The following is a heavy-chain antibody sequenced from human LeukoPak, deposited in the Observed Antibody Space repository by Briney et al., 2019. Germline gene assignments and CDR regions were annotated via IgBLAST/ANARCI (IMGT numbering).Heavy chain of an antibody. CDR3: ARVITSAGSDAFDI. Sequence: RASVRVSCKASGYTFTTYYIHWVRQAPGQGLERMGIINTSAGTTNYAQKFQGRVTMTRDTPTSTVYMELSTLRSEDTAVYYCARVITSAGSDAFDIWGQGTMVTISS. J-gene: IGHJ3*02. CDR2: INTSAGTT. D-gene: IGHD3-22*01. CDR1: GYTFTTYY. V-gene: IGHV1-46*01.